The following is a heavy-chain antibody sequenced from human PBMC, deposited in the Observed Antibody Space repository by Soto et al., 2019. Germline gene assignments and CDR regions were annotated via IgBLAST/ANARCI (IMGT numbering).Heavy chain of an antibody. J-gene: IGHJ5*02. Sequence: QVQLVESGGGAVQPGRSLRLSCAASGFTFTSYGMHWVRQAPGKGLEWVAIISNDGINEYYGDSVKGRFTISRDNSKNALGLKMKGLREEKTAVYYCARDFGSPPPVILNTIGPWGQGTLVPVSS. D-gene: IGHD3-9*01. CDR1: GFTFTSYG. V-gene: IGHV3-30*03. CDR2: ISNDGINE. CDR3: ARDFGSPPPVILNTIGP.